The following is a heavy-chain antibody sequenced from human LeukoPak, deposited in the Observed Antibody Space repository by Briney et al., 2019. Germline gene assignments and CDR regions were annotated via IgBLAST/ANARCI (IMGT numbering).Heavy chain of an antibody. J-gene: IGHJ4*02. V-gene: IGHV3-48*03. CDR3: AGRLRGSTWPHFEY. CDR2: ISSSGSGI. CDR1: GVTFSNYE. D-gene: IGHD2-15*01. Sequence: GGSLRLSCAASGVTFSNYEMNWVRQAPGKGLEWVSHISSSGSGIFYADFVEGRFTISRDNDHNLLYLQMPRRRAEGTAVYYCAGRLRGSTWPHFEYWGQRILVTVSS.